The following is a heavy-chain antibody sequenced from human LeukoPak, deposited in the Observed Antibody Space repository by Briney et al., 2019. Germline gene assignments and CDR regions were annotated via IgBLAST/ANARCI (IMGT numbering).Heavy chain of an antibody. D-gene: IGHD3-10*01. CDR1: GFTVSSNY. Sequence: PGGSLRLSCAASGFTVSSNYMSWVRQPPGKGLEWVSVIYSGGTTFYADSVKGRFTISRDNSKNTLYLQMNSLRADDTAVYYCAKLKGWYGEGYFDYWGQGTVATVSS. CDR2: IYSGGTT. V-gene: IGHV3-53*01. CDR3: AKLKGWYGEGYFDY. J-gene: IGHJ4*02.